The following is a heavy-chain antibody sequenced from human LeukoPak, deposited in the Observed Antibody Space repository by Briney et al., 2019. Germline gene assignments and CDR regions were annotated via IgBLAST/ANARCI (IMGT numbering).Heavy chain of an antibody. J-gene: IGHJ5*02. CDR1: GFSFSDSP. CDR3: ARDSYSDFWSGYYQNNWFDP. D-gene: IGHD3-3*01. Sequence: PGGSLRLSCAASGFSFSDSPIHWVRQASGKGLEWVGRIRSKDQNSATAYAESVKGRFTISRDDSKNMAYLQMNNLRIEDTAVYYCARDSYSDFWSGYYQNNWFDPWGQGTLVTVSS. CDR2: IRSKDQNSAT. V-gene: IGHV3-73*01.